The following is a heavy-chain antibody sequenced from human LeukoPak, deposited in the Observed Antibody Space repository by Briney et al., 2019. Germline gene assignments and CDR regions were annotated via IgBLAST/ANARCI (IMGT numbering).Heavy chain of an antibody. CDR3: ARGHLEGAGTSIDA. D-gene: IGHD1-1*01. Sequence: GGSLRLSCAASGFTFRNHAMRWVRQAPGKGLEWVAIIFYDGSNEYYADSVKGRFTISRDSSKNTLFLQVNSLRTEDTAVYYCARGHLEGAGTSIDAWGQGTLVTVSS. J-gene: IGHJ4*02. CDR1: GFTFRNHA. CDR2: IFYDGSNE. V-gene: IGHV3-30*04.